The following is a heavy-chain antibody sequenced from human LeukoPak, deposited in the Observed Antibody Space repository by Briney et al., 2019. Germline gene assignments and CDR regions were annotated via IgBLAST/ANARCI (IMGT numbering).Heavy chain of an antibody. D-gene: IGHD6-13*01. J-gene: IGHJ5*02. CDR3: ARRRFAVPGTVWFDP. Sequence: SETLSLTCTVSGGSLSDNHWVWLRQPPGRGLEWVGYVYSGGGTSYNPSLKSRVTISVDTSQNRFSLKLTSVTAADTAVYYCARRRFAVPGTVWFDPWGQGTLVTVSS. CDR1: GGSLSDNH. V-gene: IGHV4-4*09. CDR2: VYSGGGT.